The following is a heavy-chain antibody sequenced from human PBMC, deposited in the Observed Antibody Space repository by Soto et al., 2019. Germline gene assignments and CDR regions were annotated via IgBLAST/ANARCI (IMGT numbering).Heavy chain of an antibody. Sequence: QVQLVQSGAEVKKPGASVKVSCKASGYIFSTYDINWVRQAPGQGLEWMGWLNPNSGNTGYAQKFQGRVTMTRNTSINTAYMELSRLGSEDTAVYYCARDHRYNWNDEGWFDPWGQGTLVTVSS. CDR1: GYIFSTYD. CDR2: LNPNSGNT. D-gene: IGHD1-20*01. CDR3: ARDHRYNWNDEGWFDP. V-gene: IGHV1-8*01. J-gene: IGHJ5*02.